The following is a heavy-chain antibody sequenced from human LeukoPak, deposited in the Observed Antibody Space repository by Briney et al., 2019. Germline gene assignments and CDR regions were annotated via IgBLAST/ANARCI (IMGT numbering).Heavy chain of an antibody. J-gene: IGHJ4*02. CDR3: ATDMKAADGPYYFDY. D-gene: IGHD6-13*01. Sequence: SLRLSCAAFGFTFHDFAMHWGRQAPGKGVEWVSGIRWNSCSVGYADSVKGRFPISRDNAKNSLHLQMNSLGAEHTALYLFATDMKAADGPYYFDYWGQGNLVTVSS. V-gene: IGHV3-9*01. CDR1: GFTFHDFA. CDR2: IRWNSCSV.